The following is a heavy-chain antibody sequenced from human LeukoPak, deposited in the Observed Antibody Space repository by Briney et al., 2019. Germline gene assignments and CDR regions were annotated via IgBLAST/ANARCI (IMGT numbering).Heavy chain of an antibody. Sequence: ASVKVSCKASGYTFTSHGISWVRQAPGQGLEWMGWISAYNGNTNYAQKLQGRVTMTTDTSTSTAYMELRSLRSDDTAVYYCASALGFGEPRAGYYYYGMDVWGQGTTVTVSS. V-gene: IGHV1-18*01. CDR2: ISAYNGNT. D-gene: IGHD3-10*01. CDR3: ASALGFGEPRAGYYYYGMDV. J-gene: IGHJ6*02. CDR1: GYTFTSHG.